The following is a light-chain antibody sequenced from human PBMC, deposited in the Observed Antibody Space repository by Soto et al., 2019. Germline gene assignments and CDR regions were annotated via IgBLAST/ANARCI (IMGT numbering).Light chain of an antibody. CDR3: QQSYTTPQIT. V-gene: IGKV1-39*01. Sequence: EIQMTQTPSSLSASVGDRVTISCRAIQDIRNDLGWYQQKPGKAPNLLIYAASTLQSGVPSRFSGSGSGTDFTLTISSLQPEDFATYFCCQQSYTTPQITFGGGTKVDIK. J-gene: IGKJ4*01. CDR2: AAS. CDR1: QDIRND.